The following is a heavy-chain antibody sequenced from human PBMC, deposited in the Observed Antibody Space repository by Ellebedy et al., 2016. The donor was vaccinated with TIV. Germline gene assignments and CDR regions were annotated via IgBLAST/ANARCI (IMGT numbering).Heavy chain of an antibody. CDR3: ARGVNWFDS. CDR1: GASVSSTTTA. D-gene: IGHD2-8*01. Sequence: SETLSLTCVISGASVSSTTTAWNWLRQSPSRGLEWLGRTYFRSSWSQTYALSVKSPLTISPDTSKNQFSLQVHSVTPDDTAVYYCARGVNWFDSWGQGTHVTVSS. CDR2: TYFRSSWSQ. J-gene: IGHJ5*01. V-gene: IGHV6-1*01.